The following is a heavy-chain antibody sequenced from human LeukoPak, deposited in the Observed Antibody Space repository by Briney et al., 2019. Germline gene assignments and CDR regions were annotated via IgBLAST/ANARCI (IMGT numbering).Heavy chain of an antibody. CDR2: IYDSGST. V-gene: IGHV4-30-4*01. CDR1: GASIRSGDYY. Sequence: PSETLSLTCTVSGASIRSGDYYWSWIRQPPGKGLEWIGYIYDSGSTYYNPSLKSRITISVDTPENRFSLKLSSVTATDTAVYYCARDCSGGSCYGAFDIWGQGTMVTVSS. CDR3: ARDCSGGSCYGAFDI. D-gene: IGHD2-15*01. J-gene: IGHJ3*02.